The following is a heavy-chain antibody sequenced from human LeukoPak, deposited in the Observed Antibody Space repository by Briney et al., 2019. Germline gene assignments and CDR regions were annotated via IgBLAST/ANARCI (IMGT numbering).Heavy chain of an antibody. V-gene: IGHV3-15*01. CDR1: GFTFSNAW. CDR2: IKSKTDGGTT. D-gene: IGHD3-22*01. Sequence: GGSLRLSCAPSGFTFSNAWMSWVRQAPGKGLEWVGRIKSKTDGGTTDYAAPVKGRFTISRDDSKNTLYLQMNSLKTEDTAVYYCTTEYYYHKSGLFDYWGQGTLVTVSS. CDR3: TTEYYYHKSGLFDY. J-gene: IGHJ4*02.